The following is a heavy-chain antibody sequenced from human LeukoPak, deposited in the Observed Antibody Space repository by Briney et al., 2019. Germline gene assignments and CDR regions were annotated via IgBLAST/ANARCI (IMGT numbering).Heavy chain of an antibody. CDR2: IYFSGPT. V-gene: IGHV4-59*07. CDR1: GGSISSYY. D-gene: IGHD6-19*01. J-gene: IGHJ3*02. CDR3: ARAPGIAVAGPDAFDI. Sequence: PSDTLSLTCTVSGGSISSYYWSWIRQPPGKGLEWIGYIYFSGPTNYNPSLKSRVTISVDTSKNHFSLKLSSVTAADTAVYYCARAPGIAVAGPDAFDIWGQGTMVTVSS.